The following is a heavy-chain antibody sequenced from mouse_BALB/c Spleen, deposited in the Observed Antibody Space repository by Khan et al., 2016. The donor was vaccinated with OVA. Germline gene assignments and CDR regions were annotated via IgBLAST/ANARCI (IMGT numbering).Heavy chain of an antibody. CDR3: ARDDWGGNDAMDY. D-gene: IGHD2-1*01. CDR1: GFSLTSYG. CDR2: IWAGGST. J-gene: IGHJ4*01. Sequence: QVQLKESGPGLVAPSQSLSITCTVSGFSLTSYGVHWVRQPPGQGLEWLGIIWAGGSTNYNSALMSSLSISKDNSKSQASFIMNSLQTVDTAMYYCARDDWGGNDAMDYWGQGTSGTVSS. V-gene: IGHV2-9*02.